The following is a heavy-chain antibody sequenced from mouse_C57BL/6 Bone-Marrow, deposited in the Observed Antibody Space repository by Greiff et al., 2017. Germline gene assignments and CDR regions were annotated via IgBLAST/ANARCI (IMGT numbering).Heavy chain of an antibody. Sequence: QVQLQQPGAELVMPGASVKLSCTASGYTFTSYWMPWVKQRPGQGLEWIGEIDPSDSYTNYNQKFKGKSTLTVDKSSSTAYMQLSSLTSEDSAVYYCARGGGLRPDYWGQGTTLTVSS. CDR2: IDPSDSYT. J-gene: IGHJ2*01. V-gene: IGHV1-69*01. CDR1: GYTFTSYW. CDR3: ARGGGLRPDY. D-gene: IGHD2-4*01.